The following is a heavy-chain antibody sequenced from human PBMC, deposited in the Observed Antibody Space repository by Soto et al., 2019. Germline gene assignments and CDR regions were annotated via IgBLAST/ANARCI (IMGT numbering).Heavy chain of an antibody. CDR2: IFSNDEK. D-gene: IGHD3-10*01. J-gene: IGHJ3*02. CDR1: GFSLSNARMG. Sequence: QVTLKESGPVLVNPTETLTLTCTVSGFSLSNARMGVSWIRQPPGKALEWLAHIFSNDEKSYSTSLKSRLTISKDTSKSQVVLTMTNMDPVDTATYYCARISDYYGSGSPGRDAFDIWGQGTMVTVSS. V-gene: IGHV2-26*01. CDR3: ARISDYYGSGSPGRDAFDI.